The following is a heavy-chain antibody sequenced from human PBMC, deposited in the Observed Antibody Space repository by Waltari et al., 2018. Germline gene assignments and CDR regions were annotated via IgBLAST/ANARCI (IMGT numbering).Heavy chain of an antibody. CDR2: INPRGGST. Sequence: QVQLVQSGAEVKKPGASVKISCKTSEYTFTSSYIHWVRQAPGQGLEWMGRINPRGGSTSYAPKFHGRVTMTRDTSTSTVYMELSSLRSEDTAVYYCARDTGALWMDVWGQGTTVTVSS. CDR1: EYTFTSSY. V-gene: IGHV1-46*01. CDR3: ARDTGALWMDV. D-gene: IGHD2-21*01. J-gene: IGHJ6*02.